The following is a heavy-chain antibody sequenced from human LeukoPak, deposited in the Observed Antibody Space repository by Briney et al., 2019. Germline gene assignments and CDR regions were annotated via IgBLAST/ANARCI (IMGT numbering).Heavy chain of an antibody. D-gene: IGHD1-26*01. J-gene: IGHJ4*02. V-gene: IGHV4-59*08. Sequence: SETLSLTCTVSDGSISPYYWSWIRQPPGKGLEWIGYVYDSGSTNYNPSLKSRVTISVDTSKNHFSLNLSSVTAADTAVYYCARHGGGGESYPRVFDYWGQGTLVAVSS. CDR1: DGSISPYY. CDR3: ARHGGGGESYPRVFDY. CDR2: VYDSGST.